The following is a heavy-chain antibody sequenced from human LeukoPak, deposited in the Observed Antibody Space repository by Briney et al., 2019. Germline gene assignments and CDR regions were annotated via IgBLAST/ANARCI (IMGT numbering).Heavy chain of an antibody. V-gene: IGHV4-34*01. CDR1: GGSFSGYY. CDR3: ARWDQIVVVPAAIRGLYAFDI. Sequence: SETLSLTCAVYGGSFSGYYWSWIRQPPGKGLEWIGEINHSGSTNYNPSLKSRVTISVDTSKNQFSLKLSSVTAADTAVYYCARWDQIVVVPAAIRGLYAFDIWGQGTMDTVSS. CDR2: INHSGST. J-gene: IGHJ3*02. D-gene: IGHD2-2*01.